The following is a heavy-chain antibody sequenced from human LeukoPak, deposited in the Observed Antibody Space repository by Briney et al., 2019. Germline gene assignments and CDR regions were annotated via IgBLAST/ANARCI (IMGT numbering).Heavy chain of an antibody. D-gene: IGHD3-3*01. Sequence: GGSLRLSRAASGFTFSSYWMSWVRQAPGKGLEWVANIKQDGSEKYYVDSVKGRFTISRDNAKNSLYLQMNSLRAEDTAVYYCARDSYYDFWSGYYEPWGKGTTVTVSS. J-gene: IGHJ6*04. CDR2: IKQDGSEK. V-gene: IGHV3-7*01. CDR3: ARDSYYDFWSGYYEP. CDR1: GFTFSSYW.